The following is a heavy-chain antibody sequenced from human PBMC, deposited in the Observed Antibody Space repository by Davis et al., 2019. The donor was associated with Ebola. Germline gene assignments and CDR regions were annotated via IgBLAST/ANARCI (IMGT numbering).Heavy chain of an antibody. Sequence: PGGSLRLSCAASGFTFSSYAMSWVRQAPGKGLEWVSAISGSGGSTYYADSVKGRFTISRDNSKNTLYLQMNSLRAEDTAVYYCAKNKAQITMVRGYFDLWGRGTLVTVSS. CDR1: GFTFSSYA. CDR3: AKNKAQITMVRGYFDL. V-gene: IGHV3-23*01. J-gene: IGHJ2*01. D-gene: IGHD3-10*01. CDR2: ISGSGGST.